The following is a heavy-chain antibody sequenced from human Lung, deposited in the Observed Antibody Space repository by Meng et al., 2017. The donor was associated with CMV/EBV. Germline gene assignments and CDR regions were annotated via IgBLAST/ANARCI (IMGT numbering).Heavy chain of an antibody. CDR1: GYTFTNYY. Sequence: EQRWQAGAEGKKPGASVKVSCKASGYTFTNYYMHWVRQAPGQGLEWMGVINPSGGSTNYAQKFQGRLTMTRDTSTSTVYMELSSLRSEDTAVYYCARGDGGNGSDYWGQGTLVTVSS. CDR3: ARGDGGNGSDY. V-gene: IGHV1-46*01. CDR2: INPSGGST. D-gene: IGHD4-23*01. J-gene: IGHJ4*02.